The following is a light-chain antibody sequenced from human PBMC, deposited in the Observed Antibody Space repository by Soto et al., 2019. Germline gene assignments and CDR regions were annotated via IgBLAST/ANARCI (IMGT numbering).Light chain of an antibody. CDR1: QSLNTR. CDR3: QQYGSSPLT. J-gene: IGKJ4*01. Sequence: DIQLTQSPSTLSASVGDRVTLTCRASQSLNTRLAWYQQRPGKAPKLLIYDASTLESGVPSRFSGGGSGTEFTLTISRLEPEDFAVYYCQQYGSSPLTFGGGTKVDIK. V-gene: IGKV1-5*01. CDR2: DAS.